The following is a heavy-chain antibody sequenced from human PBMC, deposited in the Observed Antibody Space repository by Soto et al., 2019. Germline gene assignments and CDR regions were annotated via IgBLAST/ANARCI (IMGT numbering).Heavy chain of an antibody. CDR3: ARAGFSYGHLLF. D-gene: IGHD3-10*01. V-gene: IGHV4-30-4*02. CDR2: VFYSGAT. J-gene: IGHJ4*02. Sequence: PSDTLSHTCNFSDFPIKAGGYCWHWQRQPPGKGLEWIGYVFYSGATNYIPSLKSRAAISMDTSKNQFSLSLTSVTAADTAVYYCARAGFSYGHLLFWGQGIRVTVS. CDR1: DFPIKAGGYC.